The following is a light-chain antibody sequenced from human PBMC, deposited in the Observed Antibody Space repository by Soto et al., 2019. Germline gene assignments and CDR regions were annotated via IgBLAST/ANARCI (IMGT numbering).Light chain of an antibody. CDR3: QHYNSYPEA. V-gene: IGKV1-39*01. CDR1: QTIMKY. CDR2: AAS. J-gene: IGKJ1*01. Sequence: QMTKSPSSLSASVGDNVTITCRASQTIMKYLNWYQQKPPKAPKLLIYAASSLQSGVPSRFSGSGSGTDFTLTISSLKHDDFATYYCQHYNSYPEAFGQGTKVDIK.